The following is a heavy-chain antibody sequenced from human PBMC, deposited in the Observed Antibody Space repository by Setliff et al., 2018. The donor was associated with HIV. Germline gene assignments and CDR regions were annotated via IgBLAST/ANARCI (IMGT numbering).Heavy chain of an antibody. CDR1: GFTFSTYW. V-gene: IGHV3-7*01. Sequence: GGSLRLSCAASGFTFSTYWMNWVRQAPGKGLEWVANIKQDGSEKYYVGSVKGRFTISRDNAKKTLYLHMSSLRAEDTAVYFCAAAGKAWGQGTLVTVSS. J-gene: IGHJ4*02. D-gene: IGHD6-13*01. CDR2: IKQDGSEK. CDR3: AAAGKA.